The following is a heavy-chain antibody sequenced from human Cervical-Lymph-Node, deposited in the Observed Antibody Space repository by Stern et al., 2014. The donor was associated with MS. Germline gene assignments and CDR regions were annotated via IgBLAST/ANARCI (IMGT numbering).Heavy chain of an antibody. Sequence: QVQLVESGPGLVTPSETLSLTCTVSGGSISSYYWRWIRQPPGKGLAWIGPFYYSGSTNYNPSLKSRVTISVDTSKNQFSLKLSSVTAADTAVYYCARGMGYGDYVGPYNWFDPWGQGTLVTVSS. CDR2: FYYSGST. V-gene: IGHV4-59*01. J-gene: IGHJ5*02. CDR3: ARGMGYGDYVGPYNWFDP. CDR1: GGSISSYY. D-gene: IGHD4-17*01.